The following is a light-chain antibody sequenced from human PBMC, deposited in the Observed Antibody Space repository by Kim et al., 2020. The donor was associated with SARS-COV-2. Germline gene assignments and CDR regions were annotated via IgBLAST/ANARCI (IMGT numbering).Light chain of an antibody. CDR1: QNIFYNSNNKNY. Sequence: ASINCKSSQNIFYNSNNKNYLAWYQQKPGQPPKLLIRWASTRESGVPDRFSGSGSGTDFTLTISTLQAEDVAVYYCQQYYTTPLTFGGGTKVDIK. CDR3: QQYYTTPLT. V-gene: IGKV4-1*01. J-gene: IGKJ4*01. CDR2: WAS.